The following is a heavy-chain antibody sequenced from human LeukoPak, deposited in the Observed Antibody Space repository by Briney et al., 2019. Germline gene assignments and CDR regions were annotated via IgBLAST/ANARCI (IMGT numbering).Heavy chain of an antibody. V-gene: IGHV3-74*01. Sequence: PGGSLRLSCAASGFTFSAYWMRWVRQAPGKGLVWVSFIKPDESRTNYADSVKDRFIISRDNAKNTLYLQMYNLRADDTAVYYCARENYWAMDVSGQGTTVTVSS. CDR3: ARENYWAMDV. D-gene: IGHD2-8*02. CDR1: GFTFSAYW. CDR2: IKPDESRT. J-gene: IGHJ6*02.